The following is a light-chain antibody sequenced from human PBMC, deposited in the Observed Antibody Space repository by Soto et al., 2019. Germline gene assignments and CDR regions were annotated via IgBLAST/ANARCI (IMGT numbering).Light chain of an antibody. V-gene: IGLV2-14*01. CDR1: SSDVGGYKY. CDR3: SSYTINTWV. CDR2: EVS. Sequence: QAVVTQPASVSGSPGQSITISCTGTSSDVGGYKYISWYQHHSGKAPKLMIFEVSNRPSGVSHRFSGSKSGNTASLTISGLQAEDEADYYCSSYTINTWVFGGGTQLTVL. J-gene: IGLJ3*02.